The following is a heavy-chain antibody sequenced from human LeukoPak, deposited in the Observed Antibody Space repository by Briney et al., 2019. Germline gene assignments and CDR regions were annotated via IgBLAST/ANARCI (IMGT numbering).Heavy chain of an antibody. CDR2: MNPNSGNT. J-gene: IGHJ6*02. D-gene: IGHD3-3*01. V-gene: IGHV1-8*01. CDR1: GYTFTSYD. CDR3: ARGRYYDFWSGYYGAGYYYGMDV. Sequence: ASVKVSCKASGYTFTSYDINWARQATGQGLEWMGWMNPNSGNTGYAQKFQGRVTMTRNTSISTAYMELSSLRSEDTAVYYCARGRYYDFWSGYYGAGYYYGMDVWGQGTTVTVSS.